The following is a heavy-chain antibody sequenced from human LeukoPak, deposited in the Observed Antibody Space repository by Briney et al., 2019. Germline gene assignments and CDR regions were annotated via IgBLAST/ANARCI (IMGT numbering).Heavy chain of an antibody. CDR1: GYTFTGYY. CDR3: ARDPTGIPKYCDFWSGYSPYYMDV. CDR2: INPNSGGT. J-gene: IGHJ6*03. D-gene: IGHD3-3*01. V-gene: IGHV1-2*02. Sequence: ASVKVSCKASGYTFTGYYMHWVRQAPGQGLEWMGWINPNSGGTNYAQKFQGRVTMTRDTSISTAYMELSRLRSDDTAVYYCARDPTGIPKYCDFWSGYSPYYMDVWGKGTTVTVSS.